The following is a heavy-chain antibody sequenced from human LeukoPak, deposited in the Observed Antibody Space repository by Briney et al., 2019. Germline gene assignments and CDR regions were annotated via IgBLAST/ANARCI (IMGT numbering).Heavy chain of an antibody. CDR1: GFTFSSYG. CDR2: IWYDGSNK. D-gene: IGHD5-24*01. CDR3: AKDLTPWRALQLGPFDY. J-gene: IGHJ4*02. V-gene: IGHV3-33*06. Sequence: PGGSLRLSCAASGFTFSSYGTHWVRQAPGKGLEWVAVIWYDGSNKYYADSVKGRFTISRDNSKNTLYLQMNSLRAEDTAVYYCAKDLTPWRALQLGPFDYWGQGTLVTVSS.